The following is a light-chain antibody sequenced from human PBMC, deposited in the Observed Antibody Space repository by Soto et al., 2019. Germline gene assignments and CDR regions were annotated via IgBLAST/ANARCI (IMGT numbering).Light chain of an antibody. J-gene: IGKJ5*01. Sequence: DIQLTQSPSFLSASVGDRITITCRASQGIRNYLAWYQQTPGKAPNLLIHTASSLQTGVPSRFSGSGSGTEFTRTISSLQPEDVATYYCQQRHSYTITFGQGTRLEIK. V-gene: IGKV1-9*01. CDR1: QGIRNY. CDR2: TAS. CDR3: QQRHSYTIT.